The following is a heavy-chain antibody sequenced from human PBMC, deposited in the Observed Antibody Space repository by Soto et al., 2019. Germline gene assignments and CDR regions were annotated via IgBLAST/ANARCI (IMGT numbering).Heavy chain of an antibody. CDR2: TSWSSGSI. CDR3: AKARTTYYYYGMDV. J-gene: IGHJ6*02. Sequence: SLRLPCAASAFSLGDYAMHCVRQAPGKGLEWVSGTSWSSGSIGYADSVKCRFTISRDNAKNSLYLQMNSLRAEDTALYYCAKARTTYYYYGMDVWGQGTTVTVSS. V-gene: IGHV3-9*01. CDR1: AFSLGDYA. D-gene: IGHD1-1*01.